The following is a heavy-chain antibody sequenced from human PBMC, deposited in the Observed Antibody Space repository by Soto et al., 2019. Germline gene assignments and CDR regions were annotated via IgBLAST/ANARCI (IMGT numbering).Heavy chain of an antibody. D-gene: IGHD2-15*01. Sequence: SETLSLTCTVSGGSISSYYWSWIRQPPGKGLEWIGYIYYSGSTNYNPSHKSRVTISVDTSKNQFSLKLSSVTAADTAVYYCARLVAATPYYYYSYRAVGGKGTRVTVPS. CDR3: ARLVAATPYYYYSYRAV. V-gene: IGHV4-59*08. CDR1: GGSISSYY. J-gene: IGHJ6*03. CDR2: IYYSGST.